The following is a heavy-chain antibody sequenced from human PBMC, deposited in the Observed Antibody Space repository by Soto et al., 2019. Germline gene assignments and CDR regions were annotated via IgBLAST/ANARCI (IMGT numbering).Heavy chain of an antibody. CDR2: IYYSGST. CDR3: ARDQVPPALLGWFDP. D-gene: IGHD2-2*01. J-gene: IGHJ5*02. CDR1: GGSISSYY. V-gene: IGHV4-59*01. Sequence: SETLSLTCTVSGGSISSYYWSWIRQPPGKGLEWIGYIYYSGSTNYNPSLKSRVTISVDTSKNQFSLKLSSVTAADTAVYYCARDQVPPALLGWFDPWSQGTFVTVSS.